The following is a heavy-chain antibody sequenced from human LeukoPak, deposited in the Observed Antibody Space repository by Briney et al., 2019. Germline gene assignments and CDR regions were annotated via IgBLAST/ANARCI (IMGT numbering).Heavy chain of an antibody. CDR2: IYWDDDK. CDR1: GFSLSTSGVG. Sequence: SGPTLVNPTQTLTLTCTFSGFSLSTSGVGVGWIRQPPGKALEWLALIYWDDDKRYSPSLKSRLTITKDTSKNQVVLTMTNMDPVDTATYYCAHRRNCFTGIAAAAPFDYWGQGTLVTVSS. D-gene: IGHD6-13*01. V-gene: IGHV2-5*02. CDR3: AHRRNCFTGIAAAAPFDY. J-gene: IGHJ4*02.